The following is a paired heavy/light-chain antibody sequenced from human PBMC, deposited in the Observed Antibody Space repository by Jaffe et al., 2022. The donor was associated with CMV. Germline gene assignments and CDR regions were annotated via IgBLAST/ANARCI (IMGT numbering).Light chain of an antibody. CDR3: SSYTSSSLVV. V-gene: IGLV2-14*03. CDR1: SSDVGGYNY. J-gene: IGLJ2*01. CDR2: DVS. Sequence: QSALTQPASVSGSPGQSITISCTGTSSDVGGYNYVSWYQQHPGKAPKLMIYDVSNRPSGVSNRFSGSKSGNTASLTISGLQAEDEADYYCSSYTSSSLVVFGGGTKLTVL.
Heavy chain of an antibody. J-gene: IGHJ6*03. CDR1: GFTFSDYY. Sequence: QVQLVESGGGLVKPGGSLRLSCAASGFTFSDYYMSWIRQAPGKGLEWVSYISSSSSYTNYADSVKGRFTISRDNAKNSLYLQMNSLRAEDTAVYYCARVPGGSRGYMDVWGKGTTVTVSS. D-gene: IGHD6-13*01. CDR2: ISSSSSYT. V-gene: IGHV3-11*06. CDR3: ARVPGGSRGYMDV.